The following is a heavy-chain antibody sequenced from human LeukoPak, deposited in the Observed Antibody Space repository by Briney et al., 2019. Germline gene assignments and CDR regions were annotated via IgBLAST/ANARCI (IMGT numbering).Heavy chain of an antibody. Sequence: ASVKVSCKASGYAFVCYYIHWVRQDPGQRLEWMGWINPNSGGTNYAQNFQGRVTMTRDTSVSTAYMELSSLRSGDTAVYYCARLADCSEASCRSFDYWGQGTLVTVSS. CDR2: INPNSGGT. J-gene: IGHJ4*02. CDR3: ARLADCSEASCRSFDY. CDR1: GYAFVCYY. D-gene: IGHD2-15*01. V-gene: IGHV1-2*02.